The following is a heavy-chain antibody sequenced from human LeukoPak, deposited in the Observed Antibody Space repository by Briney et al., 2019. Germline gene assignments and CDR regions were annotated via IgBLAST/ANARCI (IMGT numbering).Heavy chain of an antibody. V-gene: IGHV1-3*03. Sequence: GASVKVSCKASGYTFTSYAMHWVRQAPGQRLEWMGWINAGNGNTKYSQEFQGRVTITRDTSASTAYMELSSLRSEDTAVYYCAAVLTGGGNIYFDYWGQGTLVTVSS. CDR1: GYTFTSYA. CDR2: INAGNGNT. CDR3: AAVLTGGGNIYFDY. J-gene: IGHJ4*02. D-gene: IGHD4-23*01.